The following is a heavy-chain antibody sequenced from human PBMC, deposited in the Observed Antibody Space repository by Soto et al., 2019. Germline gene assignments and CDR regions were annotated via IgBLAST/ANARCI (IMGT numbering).Heavy chain of an antibody. CDR2: IYYIGTT. D-gene: IGHD3-16*01. J-gene: IGHJ4*02. Sequence: SETLSLTCSVSDGTVNSGNYYWSWIRQPPGKGLEWIGHIYYIGTTNYNPSLKSRVTISVDTSKNQFSLKVTSVTAADTAVYFCAREEKQLSRYGGDFDYWGQGILVTVSS. CDR3: AREEKQLSRYGGDFDY. CDR1: DGTVNSGNYY. V-gene: IGHV4-61*01.